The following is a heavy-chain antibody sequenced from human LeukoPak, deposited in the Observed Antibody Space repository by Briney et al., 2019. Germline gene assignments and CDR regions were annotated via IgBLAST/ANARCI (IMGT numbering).Heavy chain of an antibody. D-gene: IGHD3-3*01. J-gene: IGHJ5*02. CDR1: GYTFTSYD. CDR3: ARGRAGEFYDFWSGYDYNWFDP. Sequence: ASVKVSCKASGYTFTSYDINWVRQATGQGLEWMGCMNPNSGNTCYAQKFQGRGAMTSNTSISTAYMELSSRRSEDTAVYYCARGRAGEFYDFWSGYDYNWFDPWGQGTLVTVSS. CDR2: MNPNSGNT. V-gene: IGHV1-8*01.